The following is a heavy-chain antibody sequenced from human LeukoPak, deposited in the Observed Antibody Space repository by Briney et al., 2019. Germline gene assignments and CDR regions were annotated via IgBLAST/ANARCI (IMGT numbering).Heavy chain of an antibody. D-gene: IGHD3-9*01. J-gene: IGHJ4*02. Sequence: PSQTLSLTCAVSGGSISSGGYSWSWIRQPPGKGLEWIGYIYHSGSTYYNPSLKSRVTISVDRSKNQFSLKLSSVTAADTAVYYCARGSYDILTGYYGLVDYWGQGTLVTVSS. V-gene: IGHV4-30-2*01. CDR3: ARGSYDILTGYYGLVDY. CDR1: GGSISSGGYS. CDR2: IYHSGST.